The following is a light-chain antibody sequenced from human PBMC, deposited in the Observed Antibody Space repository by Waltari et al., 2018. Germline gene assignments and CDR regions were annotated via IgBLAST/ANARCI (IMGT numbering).Light chain of an antibody. Sequence: DIVMTQSPDSLSVSPGERATINCQSSQSISDSFNHRNYLAWYQQKPDQPPKLLISWASTRESGVPARISGIGSGTDFSLTISSLQADDVAVYYCQQYYSSPPTFGQGTRLEMK. CDR3: QQYYSSPPT. V-gene: IGKV4-1*01. CDR1: QSISDSFNHRNY. J-gene: IGKJ5*01. CDR2: WAS.